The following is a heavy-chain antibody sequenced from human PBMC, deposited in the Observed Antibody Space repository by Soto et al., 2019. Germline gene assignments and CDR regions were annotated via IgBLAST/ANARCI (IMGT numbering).Heavy chain of an antibody. CDR3: ARDDVLCDGGRCYGVPVDV. CDR2: IQSGGPT. J-gene: IGHJ6*04. V-gene: IGHV3-66*01. D-gene: IGHD2-15*01. CDR1: GFTVSSKY. Sequence: EVQLVESGGGLVQPGGSLSLSCAASGFTVSSKYMSWVRQAPGKGLEWVSLIQSGGPTYYADSVKGRFTISRDTSENTVHLQMDSLRAEDTAVYYCARDDVLCDGGRCYGVPVDVWGTGTTVTVSS.